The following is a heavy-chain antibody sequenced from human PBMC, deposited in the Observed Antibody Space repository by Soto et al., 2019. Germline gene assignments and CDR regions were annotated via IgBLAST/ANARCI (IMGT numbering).Heavy chain of an antibody. CDR1: GFIFSNYW. D-gene: IGHD2-15*01. J-gene: IGHJ4*02. CDR2: TKSDGSGT. Sequence: EVQLVESGGGLLQPGGSLTLSCTASGFIFSNYWMHWVRQAPGKGLVWVSRTKSDGSGTSYTDSVKGRFTISRDNSKNTMSLQMNNLRAEDTAVYYCARWGCSGTNCNLNQRSYDLWGQGTLVTVSS. CDR3: ARWGCSGTNCNLNQRSYDL. V-gene: IGHV3-74*01.